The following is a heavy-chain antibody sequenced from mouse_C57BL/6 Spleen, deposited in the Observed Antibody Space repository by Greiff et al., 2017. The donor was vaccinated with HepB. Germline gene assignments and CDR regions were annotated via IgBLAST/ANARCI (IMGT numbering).Heavy chain of an antibody. Sequence: QVHVKQPGAELVMPGASVKLSCKASGYTFTSYWMHWVKQRPGQGLEWIGEIDPSDSYTNYNQKFKGKSTLTVDKSSSTAYMQLSSLTSEDSAVYYCARGALMVYYAMDYWGQGTSVTVSS. J-gene: IGHJ4*01. CDR2: IDPSDSYT. CDR3: ARGALMVYYAMDY. D-gene: IGHD1-1*02. V-gene: IGHV1-69*01. CDR1: GYTFTSYW.